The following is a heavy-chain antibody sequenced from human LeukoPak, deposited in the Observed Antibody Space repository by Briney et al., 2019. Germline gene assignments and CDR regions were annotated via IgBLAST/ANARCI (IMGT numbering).Heavy chain of an antibody. CDR1: GYTFTSYG. J-gene: IGHJ4*02. D-gene: IGHD2-2*01. V-gene: IGHV1-18*01. CDR3: ARDLEYCSSTSCRYYFDY. Sequence: ASVKVSCKASGYTFTSYGISWVRRAPGQGLEWMGWISAYNGNTNYAQKLQGRVTMTTDTSTSTAYMELRSLRSDDTAVYYCARDLEYCSSTSCRYYFDYWGQGTLVTVSS. CDR2: ISAYNGNT.